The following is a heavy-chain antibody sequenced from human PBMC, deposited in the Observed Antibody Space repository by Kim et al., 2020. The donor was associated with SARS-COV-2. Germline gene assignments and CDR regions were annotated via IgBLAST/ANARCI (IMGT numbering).Heavy chain of an antibody. CDR1: GFTFVNYG. CDR2: ISGTGDDV. V-gene: IGHV3-9*01. CDR3: AKDNGGGSSHFYAYDYGFNV. J-gene: IGHJ6*02. D-gene: IGHD3-16*01. Sequence: GGSLRLSCAVSGFTFVNYGMHWVRQAPGKGLEWVAGISGTGDDVGYADVVKGRFTISRDNAKGFLYLEMKSLRADDTAFYYCAKDNGGGSSHFYAYDYGFNVWGQGTAVTVSS.